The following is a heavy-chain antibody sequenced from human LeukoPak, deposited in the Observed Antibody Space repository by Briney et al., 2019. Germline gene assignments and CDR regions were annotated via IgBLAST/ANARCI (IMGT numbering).Heavy chain of an antibody. J-gene: IGHJ2*01. CDR2: VYYSGSA. CDR3: ARHPFDWYFDL. CDR1: GGSITSYF. Sequence: SETLSLTCTVSGGSITSYFWSWVRQPPGKGLDWIGYVYYSGSANYNPSLKSRVTISVDTSKNQFSLKVSSVTAADTAVYYCARHPFDWYFDLWGRGTQVTVSS. V-gene: IGHV4-59*08.